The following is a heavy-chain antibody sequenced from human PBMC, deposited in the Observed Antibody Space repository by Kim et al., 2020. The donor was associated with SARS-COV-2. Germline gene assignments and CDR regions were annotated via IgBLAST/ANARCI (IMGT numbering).Heavy chain of an antibody. CDR2: IYHSGST. J-gene: IGHJ4*02. D-gene: IGHD5-12*01. V-gene: IGHV4-30-2*01. CDR3: AREDGYTLDY. Sequence: SETLSLTCAVSGGSISSGGYSWSWIRQPPGKGLEWIGYIYHSGSTYYNPSLKSRVTISVDRSKNQFSLKLSSVTAADTAVYYCAREDGYTLDYWGQGTLVTVSS. CDR1: GGSISSGGYS.